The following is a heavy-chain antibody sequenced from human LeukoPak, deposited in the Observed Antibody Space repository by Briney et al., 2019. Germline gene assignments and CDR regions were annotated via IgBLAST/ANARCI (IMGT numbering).Heavy chain of an antibody. CDR3: ARGRDIVVVPATNAFDI. Sequence: SQTLSLTCTGSGGSISSGSYDWRWIRQPAGKGLEWIGRIYTSGSTNYNPSLKTRVTISVDTSKNQFSLKLSSVTAADTAVYYCARGRDIVVVPATNAFDIWGQGTMVTVSS. V-gene: IGHV4-61*02. J-gene: IGHJ3*02. CDR1: GGSISSGSYD. CDR2: IYTSGST. D-gene: IGHD2-2*01.